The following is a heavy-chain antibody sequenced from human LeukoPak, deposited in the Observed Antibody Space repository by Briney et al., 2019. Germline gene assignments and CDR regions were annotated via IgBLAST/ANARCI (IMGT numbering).Heavy chain of an antibody. V-gene: IGHV4-39*01. CDR1: GGSISSTSYY. Sequence: SETPSLTCTVSGGSISSTSYYWGWIRQPPGKGLEWIGSFFYSGSTYYNPSLKSRVTISVDTSKNQFSLKLSSVTAADTAVYYCARHYYDSSGYYYEYFQHWGQGTLVTVPS. D-gene: IGHD3-22*01. CDR3: ARHYYDSSGYYYEYFQH. J-gene: IGHJ1*01. CDR2: FFYSGST.